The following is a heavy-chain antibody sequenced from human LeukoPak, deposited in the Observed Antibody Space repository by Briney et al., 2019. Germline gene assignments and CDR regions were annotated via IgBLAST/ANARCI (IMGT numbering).Heavy chain of an antibody. Sequence: SETLSLTCAVYGGSFSGYHWSWIRQPPGKGLEWIGEINHSGSTNYNPSLKSRVTISVDTSKNQFSLKLSSVTAADTAVYYCARGSRATNTWGQGTLVTVSS. CDR1: GGSFSGYH. CDR3: ARGSRATNT. V-gene: IGHV4-34*01. CDR2: INHSGST. D-gene: IGHD5-12*01. J-gene: IGHJ5*02.